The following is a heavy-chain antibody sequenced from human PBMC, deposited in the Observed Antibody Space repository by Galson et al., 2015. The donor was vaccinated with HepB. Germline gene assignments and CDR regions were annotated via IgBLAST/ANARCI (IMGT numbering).Heavy chain of an antibody. V-gene: IGHV4-61*02. CDR2: IYTSGST. CDR3: ARVTRVGAPFFDY. CDR1: GGSISSGSYY. Sequence: LSLTCTVSGGSISSGSYYWSWIRQPAGKGLEWIGRIYTSGSTNYNPSLKSRVTMSVDTSKNQFSLKLSSVTAADTAVYYCARVTRVGAPFFDYWGQGTLVTVSS. J-gene: IGHJ4*02. D-gene: IGHD1-26*01.